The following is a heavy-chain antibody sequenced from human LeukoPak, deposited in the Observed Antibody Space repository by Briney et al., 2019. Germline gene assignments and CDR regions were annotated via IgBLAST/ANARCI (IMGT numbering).Heavy chain of an antibody. CDR2: INHSGST. CDR3: ARGSMVRGVIYY. Sequence: PETLSLTCAVYGGSFSGYYWSWIRQPPGKGLEWIGEINHSGSTNYNPSLKSRVTISVDTSKNQFSLKLSSVTAADTAVYYCARGSMVRGVIYYWGQGTLVTVSS. V-gene: IGHV4-34*01. D-gene: IGHD3-10*01. CDR1: GGSFSGYY. J-gene: IGHJ4*02.